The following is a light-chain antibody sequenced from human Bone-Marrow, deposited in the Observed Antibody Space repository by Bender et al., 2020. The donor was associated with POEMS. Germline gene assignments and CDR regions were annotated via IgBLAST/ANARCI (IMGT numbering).Light chain of an antibody. CDR1: SSDVGTHNL. V-gene: IGLV2-14*02. J-gene: IGLJ3*02. Sequence: QSALTQPASVSGSRGQSITISCTGTSSDVGTHNLVSWYQQHPGKAPKLLIYEVTKRPSGISNRFSGSKSGNTASLTISGLQAEDEADYYCSSYTSSSTWVFGGGTKLTVL. CDR3: SSYTSSSTWV. CDR2: EVT.